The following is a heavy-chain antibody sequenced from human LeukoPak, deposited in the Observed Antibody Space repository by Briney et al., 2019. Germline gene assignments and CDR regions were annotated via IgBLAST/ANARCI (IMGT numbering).Heavy chain of an antibody. Sequence: GGSLRLSCAASGFTFSNAWMSWVRQAPGKGLEWVSAISGSGGSTYYADSVKGRFTISRDNSKNTPYLQMNSLRAEDTAVYYCAKDRVVGATPDPSDYWGQGTLVTVSS. D-gene: IGHD1-26*01. J-gene: IGHJ4*02. CDR1: GFTFSNAW. CDR2: ISGSGGST. CDR3: AKDRVVGATPDPSDY. V-gene: IGHV3-23*01.